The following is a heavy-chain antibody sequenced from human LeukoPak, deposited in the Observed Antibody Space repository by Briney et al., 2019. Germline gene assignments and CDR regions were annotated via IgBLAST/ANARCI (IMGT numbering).Heavy chain of an antibody. V-gene: IGHV4-4*07. D-gene: IGHD3-3*01. Sequence: SETLSLTCTVSGGSISSYYRIWIRQPAGKGLEWIGRIYTSGSTNYNPSLKSRVTMSVDTSKNQFSLKLSSVTAADTAVYYCASGTYYDFWIRLDVWGQGTTVTVSS. CDR1: GGSISSYY. CDR3: ASGTYYDFWIRLDV. CDR2: IYTSGST. J-gene: IGHJ6*02.